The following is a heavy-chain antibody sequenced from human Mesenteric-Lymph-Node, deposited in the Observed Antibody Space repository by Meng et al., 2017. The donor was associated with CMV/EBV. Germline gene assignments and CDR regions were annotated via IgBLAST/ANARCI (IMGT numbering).Heavy chain of an antibody. CDR2: NIAIYGIP. D-gene: IGHD3-16*01. J-gene: IGHJ4*02. Sequence: KVSCKASGDTLSGYAIGWVRQAAGKGLEWMGVNIAIYGIPEYAQKFQGRVTITADESTSTVYMELSSLRFEDTAVYYCARDFGVDYWGQGTLVTVSS. CDR3: ARDFGVDY. V-gene: IGHV1-69*01. CDR1: GDTLSGYA.